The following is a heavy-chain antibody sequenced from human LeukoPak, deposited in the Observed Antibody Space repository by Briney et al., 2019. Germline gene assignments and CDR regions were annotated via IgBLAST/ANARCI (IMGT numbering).Heavy chain of an antibody. J-gene: IGHJ4*02. CDR3: TRGRYDYVWGDNFDY. V-gene: IGHV3-73*01. Sequence: GGPLRLSCAASGFTFSGSAMHRVRQASGKGLEWVGRIRSKANSYATAYAASVKGRFTISRDDSKNTAYLQMNSLKTEDTAVYYCTRGRYDYVWGDNFDYWGQGTLVTVSS. D-gene: IGHD3-16*01. CDR2: IRSKANSYAT. CDR1: GFTFSGSA.